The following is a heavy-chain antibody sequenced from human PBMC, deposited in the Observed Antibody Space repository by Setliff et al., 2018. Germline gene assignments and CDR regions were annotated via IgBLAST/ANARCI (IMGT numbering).Heavy chain of an antibody. D-gene: IGHD3-22*01. CDR1: GGSFSGYY. CDR2: INHSGST. J-gene: IGHJ4*02. V-gene: IGHV4-34*01. Sequence: PSETLSLTCAVYGGSFSGYYWSWIRQPPGKGLEWIGEINHSGSTNYNPSLKSRVTISVDTSKNQFSLTLSSVTAADTAVYYCTRPYYYDSSGYYYDYWGQGTLVTVSS. CDR3: TRPYYYDSSGYYYDY.